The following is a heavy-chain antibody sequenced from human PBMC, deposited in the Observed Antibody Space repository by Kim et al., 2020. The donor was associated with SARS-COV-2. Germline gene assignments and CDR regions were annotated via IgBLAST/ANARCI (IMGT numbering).Heavy chain of an antibody. CDR3: ASVEGTTIFGVVGARFDP. D-gene: IGHD3-3*01. CDR2: IIPIFGTA. V-gene: IGHV1-69*13. Sequence: SVKVSCKASGGTFSSYAISWVRQAPGQGLEWMGGIIPIFGTANYAQKFQGRVTITADESTSTAYMELSSLRSEDTAVYYCASVEGTTIFGVVGARFDPWGQGTLVTVSS. J-gene: IGHJ5*02. CDR1: GGTFSSYA.